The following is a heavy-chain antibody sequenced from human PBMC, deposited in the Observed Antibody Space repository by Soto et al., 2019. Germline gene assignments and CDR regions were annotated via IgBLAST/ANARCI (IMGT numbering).Heavy chain of an antibody. CDR1: GYTFTSYA. CDR3: ARDRLGYYYYDSSGYYALDY. V-gene: IGHV1-3*01. J-gene: IGHJ4*02. D-gene: IGHD3-22*01. Sequence: ASVKVSCKASGYTFTSYAMHWVRQAPGQRLEWMGWINAGNGNTKYSQKFQGRVTITRDTSASTAYMELSSLRSEDTAVYYCARDRLGYYYYDSSGYYALDYWGQGTLVTVSS. CDR2: INAGNGNT.